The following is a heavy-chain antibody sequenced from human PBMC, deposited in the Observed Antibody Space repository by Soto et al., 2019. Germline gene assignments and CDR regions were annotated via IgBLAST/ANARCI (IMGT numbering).Heavy chain of an antibody. CDR2: ISYDGSNK. D-gene: IGHD4-17*01. CDR3: AKGFSYGVIDY. CDR1: GFTFSSYG. V-gene: IGHV3-30*18. J-gene: IGHJ4*02. Sequence: QVQLVESGGGVVQPGRSLRLSCAASGFTFSSYGMHWVRQAPGKGLEWVAVISYDGSNKYYADSVKGRFTISRDNSKNTLYLQMNSLRAEDTAVYYCAKGFSYGVIDYWGQGTLVTVSS.